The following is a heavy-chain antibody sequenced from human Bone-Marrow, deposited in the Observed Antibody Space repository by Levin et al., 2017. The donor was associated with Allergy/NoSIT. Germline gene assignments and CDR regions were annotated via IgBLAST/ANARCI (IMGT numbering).Heavy chain of an antibody. CDR1: GYSFTSYW. Sequence: GESLKISCKGSGYSFTSYWIGWVRQMPGKGLEWMGIIYPGDSDTRYSPSFQGQVTISADKSISTAYLQWSSLKASDTAMYYCARYGGGGGSCYGPYYYYGMDVWGQGTTVTVSS. J-gene: IGHJ6*02. CDR3: ARYGGGGGSCYGPYYYYGMDV. D-gene: IGHD2-15*01. CDR2: IYPGDSDT. V-gene: IGHV5-51*01.